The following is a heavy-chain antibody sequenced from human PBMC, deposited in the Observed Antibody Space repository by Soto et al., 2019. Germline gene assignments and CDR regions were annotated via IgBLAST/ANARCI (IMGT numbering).Heavy chain of an antibody. J-gene: IGHJ4*02. Sequence: EVPVLESGGGLVQPGGSLRLSCTASGFTFSDTAMAWVRQAPGKGLEWVSTIGRGGDTYYTDSLKGRFTTSRDNSRNTLHLQLNSLRAEDTAKYYCVKGGWESRSDYWGQGTRVNVSS. D-gene: IGHD6-19*01. CDR2: IGRGGDT. CDR3: VKGGWESRSDY. CDR1: GFTFSDTA. V-gene: IGHV3-23*01.